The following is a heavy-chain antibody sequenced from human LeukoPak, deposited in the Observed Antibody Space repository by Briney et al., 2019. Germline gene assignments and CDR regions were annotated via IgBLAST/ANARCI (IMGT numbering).Heavy chain of an antibody. D-gene: IGHD6-13*01. Sequence: SETLSLTCAVYGGSFSDYYWNWIRQPPGKGLEWIGEINHSGSTNYNRSLRSRVTISLDTSKNQVSLELSSVTAADTAVYYCASGSSSWPYYYMDVWGKGTTVTVSS. J-gene: IGHJ6*03. V-gene: IGHV4-34*01. CDR3: ASGSSSWPYYYMDV. CDR2: INHSGST. CDR1: GGSFSDYY.